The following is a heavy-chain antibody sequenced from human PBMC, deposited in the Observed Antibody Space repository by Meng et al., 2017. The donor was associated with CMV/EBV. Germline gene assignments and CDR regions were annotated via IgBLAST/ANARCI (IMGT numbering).Heavy chain of an antibody. CDR1: GFTFSSYG. CDR3: AKGREYQLLYRWYYYGMDV. D-gene: IGHD2-2*02. V-gene: IGHV3-30*02. Sequence: GESLKISCAASGFTFSSYGMHWVRQAPGKGLEWVAFIRYDGSNKYYADSVKGRFTISRDNSKNTLYLQMNSLRAEDTAMYYCAKGREYQLLYRWYYYGMDVWGQGTTVTVSS. CDR2: IRYDGSNK. J-gene: IGHJ6*02.